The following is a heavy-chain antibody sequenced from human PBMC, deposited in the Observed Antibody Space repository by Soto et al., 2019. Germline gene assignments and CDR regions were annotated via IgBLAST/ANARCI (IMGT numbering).Heavy chain of an antibody. CDR1: GGSISSSSYY. CDR2: IYYSGST. J-gene: IGHJ4*02. D-gene: IGHD3-10*01. V-gene: IGHV4-39*01. Sequence: QLQLQESGPGLVKPSETLSLTYTVSGGSISSSSYYWGWIRQPPGKGLEWIGSIYYSGSTYYNPSLKSRVTISVDTSKNQFSLKLSSVTAADTAVYYCVDGSGSYYGYFDYWGQGTLVTVSS. CDR3: VDGSGSYYGYFDY.